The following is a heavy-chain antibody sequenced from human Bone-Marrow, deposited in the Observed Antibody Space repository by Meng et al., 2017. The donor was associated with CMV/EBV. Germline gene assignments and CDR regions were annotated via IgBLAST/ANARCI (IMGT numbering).Heavy chain of an antibody. V-gene: IGHV3-30*02. D-gene: IGHD1-26*01. CDR2: IRYDGSNK. J-gene: IGHJ6*02. Sequence: GESLKISCATSGFIFNDYYLAWVRQAPGKGLEWVAFIRYDGSNKYYADSVKGRFTISRDNSKNTLYLQMNSLRAEDTAVYYCAKPGPTKLVSWLPDYYYGMDVWGQGTTVAVSS. CDR3: AKPGPTKLVSWLPDYYYGMDV. CDR1: GFIFNDYY.